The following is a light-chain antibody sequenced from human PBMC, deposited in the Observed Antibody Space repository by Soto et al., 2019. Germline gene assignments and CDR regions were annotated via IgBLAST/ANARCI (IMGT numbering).Light chain of an antibody. Sequence: PGERATLSCRASQSVSSSYLAWYQQKPGQAPRLLIYGVSSRATGIPERFSGSGSGTDFTLTISRLEPEDFAVYYCQQYGSSPTFGQGTKVDIK. CDR3: QQYGSSPT. J-gene: IGKJ1*01. CDR1: QSVSSSY. CDR2: GVS. V-gene: IGKV3-20*01.